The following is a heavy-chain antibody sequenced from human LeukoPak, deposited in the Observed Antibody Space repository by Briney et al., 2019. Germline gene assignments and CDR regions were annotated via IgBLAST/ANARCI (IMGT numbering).Heavy chain of an antibody. V-gene: IGHV3-7*01. CDR3: ATYTHWVAGDV. Sequence: PGGSLRLSCAASGFTLRSYDMSWVRQAPGKGLEWVANMNQDGSAKGYVDSVKGRFTISRDNARNSLYLQMSSLRPEDTAVYYCATYTHWVAGDVWGQGTTVTVSS. J-gene: IGHJ6*02. CDR1: GFTLRSYD. CDR2: MNQDGSAK. D-gene: IGHD3-16*01.